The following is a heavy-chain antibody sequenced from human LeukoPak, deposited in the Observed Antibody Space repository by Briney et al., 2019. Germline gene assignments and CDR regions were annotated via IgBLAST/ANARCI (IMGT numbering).Heavy chain of an antibody. J-gene: IGHJ4*02. CDR1: GGTFSSYA. CDR2: IIPIFGTA. D-gene: IGHD3-3*01. Sequence: ASVKVSCKASGGTFSSYAISWVRQAPGQGLEWMGGIIPIFGTANYAQKFQGRVTITSDESTSTAYMELSSLRSEDTAVYYCARDLLRFLEWPGDYWGQGTLVTVSS. V-gene: IGHV1-69*01. CDR3: ARDLLRFLEWPGDY.